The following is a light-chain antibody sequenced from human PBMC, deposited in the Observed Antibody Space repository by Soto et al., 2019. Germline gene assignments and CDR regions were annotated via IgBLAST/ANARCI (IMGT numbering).Light chain of an antibody. CDR3: SSYTSSSTVV. CDR1: SSDVGGYNY. J-gene: IGLJ2*01. V-gene: IGLV2-14*01. CDR2: NVS. Sequence: QSALTQPASVSGSPGQSITISCPGTSSDVGGYNYVSWYQQQPGKAPKLMIYNVSNRPSGVSKRFSGSKSGNTASMTISGLQAEDEADYYCSSYTSSSTVVFGGGTKLTVL.